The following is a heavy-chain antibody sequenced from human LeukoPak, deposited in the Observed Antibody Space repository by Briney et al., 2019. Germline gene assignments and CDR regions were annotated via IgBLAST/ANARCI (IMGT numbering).Heavy chain of an antibody. D-gene: IGHD5-18*01. CDR2: IYYSGST. CDR1: GGSISSSSYY. J-gene: IGHJ3*02. CDR3: AKDPGRGYSYGSYAFDI. Sequence: SETLSLTCTVSGGSISSSSYYWGWIRQPPGKGLEWIGSIYYSGSTYYNPSLKSRVTISVDTSKNQFSLKLSSVTAADTAVYYCAKDPGRGYSYGSYAFDIWGQGTMVTVSS. V-gene: IGHV4-39*02.